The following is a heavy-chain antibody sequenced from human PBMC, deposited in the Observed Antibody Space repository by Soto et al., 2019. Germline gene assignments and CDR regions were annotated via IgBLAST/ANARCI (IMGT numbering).Heavy chain of an antibody. Sequence: ASVKVSCKPSGFTFTSYAIHCLRQAPGQRPQWMGWINGGSGNTKYSQDFQGRVTFTRDTFATTAYLELSSLRSEDTAVYYCARVPPWGNSAGDYYIQHYDSWGQGTPVTVSS. CDR2: INGGSGNT. V-gene: IGHV1-3*01. J-gene: IGHJ4*02. CDR3: ARVPPWGNSAGDYYIQHYDS. D-gene: IGHD3-10*01. CDR1: GFTFTSYA.